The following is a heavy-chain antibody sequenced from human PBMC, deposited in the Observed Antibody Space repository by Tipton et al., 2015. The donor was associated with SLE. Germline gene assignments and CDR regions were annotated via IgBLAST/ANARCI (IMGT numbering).Heavy chain of an antibody. CDR3: GSAPSGSTRWFDP. D-gene: IGHD5-12*01. Sequence: TLSLTCAVYGGSFSDYYWSWIRQPPGKGLEWIGETNHSGSTNYNPSLKSRVTISVDTSKNQFSLKLSSVTAADMAVYYCGSAPSGSTRWFDPWGQGTLVTVSS. CDR2: TNHSGST. CDR1: GGSFSDYY. V-gene: IGHV4-34*01. J-gene: IGHJ5*02.